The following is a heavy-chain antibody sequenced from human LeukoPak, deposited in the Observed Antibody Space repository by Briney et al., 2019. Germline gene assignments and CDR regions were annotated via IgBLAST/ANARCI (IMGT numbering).Heavy chain of an antibody. CDR3: TRAGGSGSYNAFDI. Sequence: PGRSLRLSCAASGFTFSIDGLHWVRQAPGKGLEWVAVIYYDGYNTYYADSVKGRFTISGDNSKNMMYLQMDSLSPEDTAVYYCTRAGGSGSYNAFDIWGPGTMVTVSS. D-gene: IGHD3-10*01. J-gene: IGHJ3*02. V-gene: IGHV3-33*01. CDR1: GFTFSIDG. CDR2: IYYDGYNT.